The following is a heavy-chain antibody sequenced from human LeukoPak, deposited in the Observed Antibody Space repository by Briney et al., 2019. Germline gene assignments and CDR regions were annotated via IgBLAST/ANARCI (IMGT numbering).Heavy chain of an antibody. Sequence: GGSLRLSCATSGFTFSSYAMSWVRQAPGKGLEWVSGISGSGASTYCEDSVKGRFTISRDNSKNTLYLQMNSLRVEDTAVYYCAKQRSEVPAAAANYWGQGSLVTVSS. J-gene: IGHJ4*02. D-gene: IGHD2-2*01. CDR1: GFTFSSYA. V-gene: IGHV3-23*01. CDR3: AKQRSEVPAAAANY. CDR2: ISGSGAST.